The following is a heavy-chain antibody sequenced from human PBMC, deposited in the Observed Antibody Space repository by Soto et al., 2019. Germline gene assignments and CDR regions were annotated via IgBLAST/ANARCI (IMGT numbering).Heavy chain of an antibody. CDR3: ARAECATCFGFRH. CDR1: GFTFSSYS. Sequence: LRLSCAASGFTFSSYSMNWVRQAPGKGLEWVSAISTTSSYIYYADSVKGRFTISRDNAKNLLFLQLNSLRAEGTAIYYCARAECATCFGFRHWGPGTLVTVS. D-gene: IGHD2-2*01. V-gene: IGHV3-21*03. CDR2: ISTTSSYI. J-gene: IGHJ1*01.